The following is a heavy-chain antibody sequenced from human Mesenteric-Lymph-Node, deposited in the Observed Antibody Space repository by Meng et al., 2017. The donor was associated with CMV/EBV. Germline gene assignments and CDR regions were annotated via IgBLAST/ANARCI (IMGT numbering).Heavy chain of an antibody. CDR3: ARVGFLRHNYFDY. J-gene: IGHJ4*02. V-gene: IGHV4-31*02. Sequence: TVSGGSINSGGYYWSWIRQHPGKGLEWIGHVYHSGTTYYNPSLKSRMTISVDTSRNEFSLKLNSVTAADTAVYFCARVGFLRHNYFDYWGQGTLVTVSS. D-gene: IGHD3-16*01. CDR1: GGSINSGGYY. CDR2: VYHSGTT.